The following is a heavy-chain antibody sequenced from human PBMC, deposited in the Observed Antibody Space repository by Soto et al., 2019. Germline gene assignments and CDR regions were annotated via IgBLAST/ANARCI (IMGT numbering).Heavy chain of an antibody. J-gene: IGHJ4*02. V-gene: IGHV4-59*01. CDR3: ARMRSSPSARYYVDY. CDR2: IYYNGVT. D-gene: IGHD2-2*01. Sequence: PSETLSLTCTVSGGSIIDYHWNWIRQPPGKGLEWIGYIYYNGVTNYNSSLKSRITISLDTSKNQFSLELSSVTAADTAIYYCARMRSSPSARYYVDYWGQGTLVTVSS. CDR1: GGSIIDYH.